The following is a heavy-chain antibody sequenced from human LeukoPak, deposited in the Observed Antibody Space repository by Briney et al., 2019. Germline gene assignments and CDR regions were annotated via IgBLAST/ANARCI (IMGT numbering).Heavy chain of an antibody. CDR2: MNPNSGNT. CDR1: GYTFTSYY. J-gene: IGHJ6*02. Sequence: ASVKVSCKASGYTFTSYYMHWVRQATGQGLEWMGWMNPNSGNTGYAQKFQGRVTMTRNTSISTAYMELSSLRSEDTAVYYCARELDYYYGMDVWGQGTTVTVSS. CDR3: ARELDYYYGMDV. V-gene: IGHV1-8*02.